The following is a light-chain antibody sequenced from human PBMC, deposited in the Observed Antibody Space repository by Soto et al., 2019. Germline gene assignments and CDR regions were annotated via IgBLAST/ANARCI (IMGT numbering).Light chain of an antibody. Sequence: QSALTQPASVSGSPGQSITISCTGISSDVGSYNLVSWYQQHPGKAPKLMIYEGSKRPSGVSNRFSGSKSGNTASLTISGLQAEDEADYYCCSYAGSSTLVFGGGTKRPS. V-gene: IGLV2-23*01. CDR2: EGS. CDR3: CSYAGSSTLV. J-gene: IGLJ2*01. CDR1: SSDVGSYNL.